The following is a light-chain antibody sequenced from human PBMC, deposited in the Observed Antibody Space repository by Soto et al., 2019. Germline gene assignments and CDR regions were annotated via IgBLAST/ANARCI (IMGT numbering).Light chain of an antibody. CDR3: QQLNTYPLT. J-gene: IGKJ4*01. CDR2: AAS. V-gene: IGKV1-9*01. Sequence: DIQLTQSPSFLSASVGDRVTITCRASQAIGHYLAWYQQRPGTAPNLLISAASTLQSGVPSRFSGSGSLTEFTLTISSLQPADFATYYCQQLNTYPLTFGGGTRVELK. CDR1: QAIGHY.